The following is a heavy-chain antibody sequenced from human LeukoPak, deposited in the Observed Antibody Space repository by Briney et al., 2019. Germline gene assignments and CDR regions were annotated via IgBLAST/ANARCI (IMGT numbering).Heavy chain of an antibody. CDR2: INHSGST. D-gene: IGHD1-14*01. CDR3: ARGLHRGWFDP. Sequence: SETLSLTCAVYGGSFSGYYWSWIRQPPGKGLEWIGEINHSGSTNYNPSLKSRVTISVDTSKNQFSQKLSSVTAADTAVYYCARGLHRGWFDPWGQGTLVTVSS. J-gene: IGHJ5*02. CDR1: GGSFSGYY. V-gene: IGHV4-34*01.